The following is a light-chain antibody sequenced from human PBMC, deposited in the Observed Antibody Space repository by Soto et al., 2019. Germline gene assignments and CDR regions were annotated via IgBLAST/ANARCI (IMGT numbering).Light chain of an antibody. CDR1: SSNIGTGYD. CDR3: QSYDSSLSGCVV. CDR2: GNN. J-gene: IGLJ2*01. V-gene: IGLV1-40*01. Sequence: QSVLTQPPSVSGAPGQRVTISCTGSSSNIGTGYDVHWYQQLPGTAPKLLIYGNNNRPSGVPDRFSGSKSGTSASLAITGLQAEDEADYYCQSYDSSLSGCVVFGGGTKL.